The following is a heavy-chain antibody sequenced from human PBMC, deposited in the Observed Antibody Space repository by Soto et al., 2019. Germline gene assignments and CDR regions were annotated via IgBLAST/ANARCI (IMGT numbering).Heavy chain of an antibody. CDR2: IKSKTDGGTT. Sequence: PGGSLRLSCAASGFTFSNAWMSWVRQAPGKGLEWVGRIKSKTDGGTTDYAAPVKGRFTISRDDSKNTLYLQMNSLRTEDTAVYYCTTDSYCSSTSCYTHYYYYGMDVWGQGTTVTVSS. D-gene: IGHD2-2*02. CDR1: GFTFSNAW. J-gene: IGHJ6*02. V-gene: IGHV3-15*01. CDR3: TTDSYCSSTSCYTHYYYYGMDV.